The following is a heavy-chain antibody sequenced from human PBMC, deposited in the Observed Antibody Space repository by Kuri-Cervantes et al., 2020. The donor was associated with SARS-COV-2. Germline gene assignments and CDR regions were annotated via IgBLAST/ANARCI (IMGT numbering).Heavy chain of an antibody. CDR3: ARQHPFWSDLKDAFDI. CDR1: GGSISSYY. J-gene: IGHJ3*02. Sequence: GSLRLSCTVSGGSISSYYWSWIRQPPGKGLEWIGYIYYSGSTNYNPSLKSRVTISVDTSKNQFSLKLSSVTAAGTAVYYCARQHPFWSDLKDAFDIWGHGTMVTVSS. CDR2: IYYSGST. V-gene: IGHV4-59*01. D-gene: IGHD3-3*01.